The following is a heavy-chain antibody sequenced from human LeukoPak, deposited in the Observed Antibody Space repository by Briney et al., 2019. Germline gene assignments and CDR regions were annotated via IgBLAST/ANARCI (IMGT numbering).Heavy chain of an antibody. CDR3: ARAVAGTLMTIDY. J-gene: IGHJ4*02. V-gene: IGHV4-39*07. CDR1: AGSISSSTYY. Sequence: TSETLSLTCTVSAGSISSSTYYWAWIRQPPGKGLEWIGSIYSSGSTYYNPSLKSRVTISVDTSKNQFSLKLSSVTAADTAVYYCARAVAGTLMTIDYWGQGTLVTVSS. CDR2: IYSSGST. D-gene: IGHD6-19*01.